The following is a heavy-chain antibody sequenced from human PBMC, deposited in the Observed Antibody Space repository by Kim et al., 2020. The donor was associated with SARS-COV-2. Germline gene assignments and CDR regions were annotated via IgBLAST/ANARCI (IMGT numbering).Heavy chain of an antibody. CDR3: AKDYGTMVRGVIDH. Sequence: GGSLRLSCAASGFTFSSYGMHWVRQAPGKGLEWVAVISYDGSNKYYADSVKGRFTISRDNSKNTLYLQMNSLRAEDTAVYYCAKDYGTMVRGVIDHWGQG. CDR2: ISYDGSNK. D-gene: IGHD3-10*01. V-gene: IGHV3-30*18. J-gene: IGHJ4*02. CDR1: GFTFSSYG.